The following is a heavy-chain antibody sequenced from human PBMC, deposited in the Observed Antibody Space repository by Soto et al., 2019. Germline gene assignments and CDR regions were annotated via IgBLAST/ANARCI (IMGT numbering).Heavy chain of an antibody. CDR3: ARDLAAAGTFPFDY. V-gene: IGHV3-33*01. CDR1: GFTFSSYG. D-gene: IGHD6-13*01. J-gene: IGHJ4*02. CDR2: IWYDGSNK. Sequence: GSLRLSCAASGFTFSSYGMHWVRQAPGKGLEWVAVIWYDGSNKYYADSVKGRFTISRDNSKNTLYLQMNSLRAEDTAVYYCARDLAAAGTFPFDYWGQGTLVTVS.